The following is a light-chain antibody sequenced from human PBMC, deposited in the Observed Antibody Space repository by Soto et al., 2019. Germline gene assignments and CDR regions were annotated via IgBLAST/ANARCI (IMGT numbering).Light chain of an antibody. CDR2: EDS. CDR1: SSDVGSYNL. J-gene: IGLJ2*01. Sequence: QSALTQPASVSGSPGQSITISCTGTSSDVGSYNLVSWYQHHPGKAPKLMIYEDSERPSGVSNRFSGSKSGNTASLTSAGLRAEDEADYYCCSYAGSYTLVFGGGTQLTVL. V-gene: IGLV2-23*01. CDR3: CSYAGSYTLV.